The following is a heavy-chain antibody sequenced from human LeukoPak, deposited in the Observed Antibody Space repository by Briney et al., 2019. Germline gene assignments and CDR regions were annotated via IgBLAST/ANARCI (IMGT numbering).Heavy chain of an antibody. CDR3: ARERIIVAAIYFDY. CDR2: IYSGGNT. CDR1: GFTVSSNY. J-gene: IGHJ4*02. Sequence: LAGGSLRLSCAASGFTVSSNYMSWVRQAPGKGLEWVSVIYSGGNTYYADSVKGRFTISRDNSKNTLYLQMNSLRAEDTAVYYCARERIIVAAIYFDYWGQGTLVTVSS. D-gene: IGHD2-2*02. V-gene: IGHV3-53*01.